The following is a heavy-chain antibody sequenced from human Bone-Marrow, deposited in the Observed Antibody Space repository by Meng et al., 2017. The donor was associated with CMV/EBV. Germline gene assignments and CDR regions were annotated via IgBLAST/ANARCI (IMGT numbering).Heavy chain of an antibody. Sequence: GGSLRLSCAASGFTFSDYYMNWVCQAPGKGLEWVSSISSSSTIYYADSVKGRFTISRDNAKNSLYLQMNSLRAEDTAVYYCARSRGAVAEYYFDYWGQGTLVTVSS. CDR3: ARSRGAVAEYYFDY. CDR1: GFTFSDYY. J-gene: IGHJ4*02. V-gene: IGHV3-69-1*01. CDR2: ISSSSTI. D-gene: IGHD6-19*01.